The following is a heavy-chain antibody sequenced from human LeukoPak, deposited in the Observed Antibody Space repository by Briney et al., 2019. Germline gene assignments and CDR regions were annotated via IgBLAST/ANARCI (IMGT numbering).Heavy chain of an antibody. CDR1: GFTFSSYA. Sequence: GGSLRLSCAASGFTFSSYAMHWVRQAPGKGLEWVAVISYDGSNKYYADSVKGRFTISRDNSKNTLYLQMNSLRAEGTAVYYRARERYQAGSGSYYKPYGMDVWGQGTTVTVSS. V-gene: IGHV3-30*04. CDR2: ISYDGSNK. J-gene: IGHJ6*02. D-gene: IGHD3-10*01. CDR3: ARERYQAGSGSYYKPYGMDV.